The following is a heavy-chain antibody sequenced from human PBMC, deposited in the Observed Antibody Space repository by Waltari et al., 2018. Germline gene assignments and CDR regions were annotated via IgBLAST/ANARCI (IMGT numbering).Heavy chain of an antibody. D-gene: IGHD7-27*01. Sequence: QVQLQESGPGLVKPSQTLSLTCTVSGGSISSSRYNWGWIRQPPGKGLEWIGSIYYSGTTYDNPSLKSRVTISLDTSKNLFSLRLSSVTAADTAVYFCARPLNPGPYNWFDPWGQGTLVTVSS. V-gene: IGHV4-39*01. J-gene: IGHJ5*02. CDR3: ARPLNPGPYNWFDP. CDR1: GGSISSSRYN. CDR2: IYYSGTT.